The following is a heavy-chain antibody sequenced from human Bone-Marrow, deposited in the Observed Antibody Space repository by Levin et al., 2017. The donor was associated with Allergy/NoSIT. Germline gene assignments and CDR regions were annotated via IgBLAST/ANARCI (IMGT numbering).Heavy chain of an antibody. CDR3: ARGQFCSATSCFTDWFDP. J-gene: IGHJ5*02. Sequence: LSLTCAASGFPFSSHTMNWVRQAPGKGLEWLAYITTNSTTVHYAASVRGRFTVSRDNAKNSLYLQMNSLRADDTAVYYCARGQFCSATSCFTDWFDPWGQGTLVTVSS. V-gene: IGHV3-48*01. CDR1: GFPFSSHT. D-gene: IGHD2-2*02. CDR2: ITTNSTTV.